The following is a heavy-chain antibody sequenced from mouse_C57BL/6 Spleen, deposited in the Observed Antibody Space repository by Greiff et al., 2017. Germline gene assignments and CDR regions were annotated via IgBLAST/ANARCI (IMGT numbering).Heavy chain of an antibody. CDR1: GYTFTSYW. V-gene: IGHV1-64*01. D-gene: IGHD1-1*01. CDR3: ARSLLLLRYEYFDV. J-gene: IGHJ1*03. CDR2: IHPNSGST. Sequence: VKLVESGAELVKPGASVKLSCKASGYTFTSYWMHWVKQRPGQGLEWIGMIHPNSGSTNYNEKFKSKATLTVDKSSSTAYMQLSSLTSEDSAVYYCARSLLLLRYEYFDVWGTGTTVTVSS.